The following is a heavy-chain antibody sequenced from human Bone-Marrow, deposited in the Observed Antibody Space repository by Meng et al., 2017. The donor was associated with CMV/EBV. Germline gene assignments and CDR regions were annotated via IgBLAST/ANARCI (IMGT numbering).Heavy chain of an antibody. CDR1: GYTFTGYY. J-gene: IGHJ6*02. CDR2: INPNSGGT. CDR3: ARGSITMIVVGYGMVV. D-gene: IGHD3-22*01. Sequence: ASVKVSCKASGYTFTGYYMHWVRQAPGQGLEWMGWINPNSGGTNYAQKFQGRVTMTRDTSISTAYMELRMLRSDDTAVYYCARGSITMIVVGYGMVVWGQGTTVTVSS. V-gene: IGHV1-2*02.